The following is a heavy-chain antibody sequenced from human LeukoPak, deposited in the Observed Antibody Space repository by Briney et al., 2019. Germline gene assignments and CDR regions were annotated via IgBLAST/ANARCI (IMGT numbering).Heavy chain of an antibody. D-gene: IGHD4-23*01. V-gene: IGHV4-59*08. CDR1: GGSISSYY. Sequence: SETLSLTCTVSGGSISSYYWSWIRQPPGKGLEWIGYIYYSGSTNYNPSLKSRVTISVDTSKNQFSLKLSSVTAADTAVYYCARRGYGGNSAAAFDIWGQGTMVTVSS. J-gene: IGHJ3*02. CDR3: ARRGYGGNSAAAFDI. CDR2: IYYSGST.